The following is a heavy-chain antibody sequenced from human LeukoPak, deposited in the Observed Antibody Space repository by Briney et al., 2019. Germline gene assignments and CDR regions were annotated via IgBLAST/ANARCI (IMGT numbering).Heavy chain of an antibody. CDR1: GYTFTSSD. Sequence: ASVKVSCKASGYTFTSSDINWVRQAPGEGLEWMGWMSPNSGDTGYAQKFQCRVTMTRDTSINTAYMELSSLRSEDTAVYYCARVGLRGSGTHHDWFDSWGQGTLITVSS. CDR3: ARVGLRGSGTHHDWFDS. J-gene: IGHJ5*01. D-gene: IGHD3-10*01. V-gene: IGHV1-8*01. CDR2: MSPNSGDT.